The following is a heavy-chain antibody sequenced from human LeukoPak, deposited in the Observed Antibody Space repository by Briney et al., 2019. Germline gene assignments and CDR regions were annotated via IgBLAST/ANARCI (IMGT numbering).Heavy chain of an antibody. V-gene: IGHV4-34*01. J-gene: IGHJ4*02. CDR3: ARYAAVYYYDSSGYYYGFDY. D-gene: IGHD3-22*01. Sequence: PSETLSLTCAVYGGSFSGYYWSWIRQPPGKGLEWIGSIYYSGSTYYNPSLKSRVTISVDTSKNQFSLKLSSVTAADTAVYYCARYAAVYYYDSSGYYYGFDYWGQGTLVTVSS. CDR1: GGSFSGYY. CDR2: IYYSGST.